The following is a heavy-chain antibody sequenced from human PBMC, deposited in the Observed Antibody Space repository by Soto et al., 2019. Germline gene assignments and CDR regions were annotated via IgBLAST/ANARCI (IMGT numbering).Heavy chain of an antibody. CDR3: AREVDSVVVVAGQHVRH. CDR2: INAGNGNT. CDR1: GYTFTSYA. V-gene: IGHV1-3*01. J-gene: IGHJ1*01. D-gene: IGHD2-15*01. Sequence: QVQLVQSGAEVKKPGASVKVSCKASGYTFTSYAMHWVRQAPGQRLEWMGWINAGNGNTKYSQKFQGRVTITRDTSASAPDMELGSLRSEDTAVYYCAREVDSVVVVAGQHVRHWGKGTLVTVSS.